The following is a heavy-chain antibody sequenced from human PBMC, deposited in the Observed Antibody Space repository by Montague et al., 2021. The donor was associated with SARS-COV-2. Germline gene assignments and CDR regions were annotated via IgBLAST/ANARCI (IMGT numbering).Heavy chain of an antibody. Sequence: SETLSLTCSVSGASVGSSDWGWIRQSPGKGLEWIGYFYSVGSTDYNPSLKSRATISRDTSKNQFSLKVRSVTAADTAVYFCARDSSAVGRAWTFPSGGVQWLFDLWGRGSPVTVSS. CDR3: ARDSSAVGRAWTFPSGGVQWLFDL. CDR1: GASVGSSD. D-gene: IGHD6-19*01. J-gene: IGHJ2*01. V-gene: IGHV4-59*02. CDR2: FYSVGST.